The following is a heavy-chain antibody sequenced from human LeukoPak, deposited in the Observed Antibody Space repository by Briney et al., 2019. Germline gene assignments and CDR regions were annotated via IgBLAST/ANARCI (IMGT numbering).Heavy chain of an antibody. J-gene: IGHJ4*02. V-gene: IGHV4-59*01. D-gene: IGHD5-24*01. Sequence: SETLSLTCTVSGGSISTYYWSWIRQAPGKGLEWIGYIHDSGTTRYNASLKRGVTISVDMYENKILQRQNYVSAADTAIYYCARGVREGYNSFAYLGQGTLVTVSS. CDR3: ARGVREGYNSFAY. CDR2: IHDSGTT. CDR1: GGSISTYY.